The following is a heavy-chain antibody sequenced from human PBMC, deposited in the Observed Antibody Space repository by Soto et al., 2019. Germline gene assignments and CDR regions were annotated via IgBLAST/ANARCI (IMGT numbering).Heavy chain of an antibody. D-gene: IGHD1-1*01. CDR3: ATGTTPQDFDY. Sequence: PGGSLRLSCAASGFTFSSYAMHWVRQAPGKGLEWVAVISYDGSNKYYADSVKGRFTISRDNSKNTLYLQMNSLRAEDTAVYYCATGTTPQDFDYWGQGTLVTVSS. CDR2: ISYDGSNK. CDR1: GFTFSSYA. J-gene: IGHJ4*02. V-gene: IGHV3-30-3*01.